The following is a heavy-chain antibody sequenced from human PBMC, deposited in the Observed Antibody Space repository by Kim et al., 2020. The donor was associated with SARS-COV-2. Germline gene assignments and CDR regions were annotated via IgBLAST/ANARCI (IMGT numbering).Heavy chain of an antibody. CDR1: GYSISSGYY. CDR2: IYHSGST. CDR3: ARVSVGIAMAGTLDY. J-gene: IGHJ4*02. Sequence: SETLSLTCTVSGYSISSGYYWGWLRHPPGKGLEWIGSIYHSGSTYYNPSLKSRVTISVDTSKNQFSLKLSSVTAADTAVYYCARVSVGIAMAGTLDYWGQGTLVTVSS. D-gene: IGHD6-19*01. V-gene: IGHV4-38-2*02.